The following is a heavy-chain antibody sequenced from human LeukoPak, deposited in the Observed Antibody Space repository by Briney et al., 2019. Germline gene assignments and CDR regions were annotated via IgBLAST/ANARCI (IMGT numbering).Heavy chain of an antibody. D-gene: IGHD6-19*01. V-gene: IGHV3-30*04. CDR2: TSYDGSNK. Sequence: HPGGSLRLSCAASGFTFNNYAMNWVRQAPGKGLEWVAVTSYDGSNKYYADSVKGRFTISRDNSKNTLYLQMNSLRAEDTAVYYCARAVLDQWLVPGGWFDPWGQGTLVTVSS. J-gene: IGHJ5*02. CDR1: GFTFNNYA. CDR3: ARAVLDQWLVPGGWFDP.